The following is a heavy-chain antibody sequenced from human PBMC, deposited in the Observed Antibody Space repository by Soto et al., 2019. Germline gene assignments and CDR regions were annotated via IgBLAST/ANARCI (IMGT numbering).Heavy chain of an antibody. J-gene: IGHJ4*02. Sequence: QVQLQESGPGLVKPSETLSLTCTVSGGSISSYYWSWIRQPPGKGLEWIGYIYYSGSTNYNPSLKSRVTISVDTSKNQFSLKLSSVTAADTAVYYCARGLVYGSGSYYFDYWGQGTLVTVSS. CDR3: ARGLVYGSGSYYFDY. V-gene: IGHV4-59*01. CDR2: IYYSGST. D-gene: IGHD3-10*01. CDR1: GGSISSYY.